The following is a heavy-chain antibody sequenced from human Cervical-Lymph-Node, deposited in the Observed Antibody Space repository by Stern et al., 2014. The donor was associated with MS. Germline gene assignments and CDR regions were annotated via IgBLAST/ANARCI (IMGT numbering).Heavy chain of an antibody. CDR3: ARFYSSSSFADAFDI. CDR1: GFSLTTSGMG. Sequence: QITLKEYGPALVKPTQTLTLTCTFSGFSLTTSGMGVSWIRQPPGKALEWLAFIDWDDDKSYNTSLKTRLTISKDTSKNQVVLTMTNMDPVDTATYYCARFYSSSSFADAFDIWGQGTMVTVSS. J-gene: IGHJ3*02. V-gene: IGHV2-70*01. CDR2: IDWDDDK. D-gene: IGHD6-6*01.